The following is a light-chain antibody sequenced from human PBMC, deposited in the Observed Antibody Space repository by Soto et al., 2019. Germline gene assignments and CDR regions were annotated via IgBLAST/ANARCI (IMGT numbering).Light chain of an antibody. Sequence: EIVLTQSPATLSLSPGERATLSCMASQSVSSYLAWYRQIPGQAPRLLIYDASKRATGIPDRFSGGGSGTDFTLTISSLEPEDFAVYYCQQRSNLPPTFGQGTRLEIK. CDR2: DAS. J-gene: IGKJ5*01. V-gene: IGKV3-11*01. CDR1: QSVSSY. CDR3: QQRSNLPPT.